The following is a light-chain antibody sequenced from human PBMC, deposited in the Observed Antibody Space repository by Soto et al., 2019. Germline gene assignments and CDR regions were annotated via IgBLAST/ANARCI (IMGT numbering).Light chain of an antibody. V-gene: IGLV2-14*03. CDR2: AVS. CDR3: ISYTDRQSYL. Sequence: QSVLTQPASVSGSPGQSITISCSGTSSDIGSYDHVAWYQQFPGKSPKLIIYAVSDRPSGVSDRFSGSKSGISASLTISGLKTEDEADYYCISYTDRQSYLFGTGTKVNV. J-gene: IGLJ1*01. CDR1: SSDIGSYDH.